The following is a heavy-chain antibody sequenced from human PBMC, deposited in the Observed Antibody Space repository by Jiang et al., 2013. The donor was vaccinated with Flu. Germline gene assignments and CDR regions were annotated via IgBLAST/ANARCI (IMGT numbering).Heavy chain of an antibody. J-gene: IGHJ5*02. CDR2: IYTSGST. V-gene: IGHV4-4*07. D-gene: IGHD3-9*01. CDR1: GGSISSYY. CDR3: AREPDILTGYLGWFDP. Sequence: VSGGSISSYYWSWIRQPAGKGLEWIGRIYTSGSTNYNPSLKSRVTMSVDTSKNQFSLKLSSVTAADTAVYYCAREPDILTGYLGWFDPWGQGTLVTVSS.